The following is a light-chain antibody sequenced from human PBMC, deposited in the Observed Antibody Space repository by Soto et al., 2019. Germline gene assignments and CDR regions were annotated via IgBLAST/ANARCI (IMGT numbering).Light chain of an antibody. CDR1: QSVSSSY. CDR2: GAS. V-gene: IGKV3-20*01. J-gene: IGKJ2*01. Sequence: EIVLTQSPGTLSLSPGERATLSCRASQSVSSSYLAWYQQKPGQAPRLLIYGASSRATGITDRFSGSGSGTDFTPTISRLEPEEFAVYYCQQYGSSPLYTFGQGTKLEIK. CDR3: QQYGSSPLYT.